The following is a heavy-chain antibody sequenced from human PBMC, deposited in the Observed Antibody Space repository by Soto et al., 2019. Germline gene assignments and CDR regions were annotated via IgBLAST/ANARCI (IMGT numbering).Heavy chain of an antibody. CDR2: INAANGDT. V-gene: IGHV1-3*01. J-gene: IGHJ5*02. D-gene: IGHD6-13*01. Sequence: QVQLVQSGTEVKKPGASVKVSCKASGYTFTSYGIHWVRQAPGQRLEWMGWINAANGDTKYSPKCQGRVTTPRDTSASTAYMELSSLRSEDTAVYYCVRRHVSATGIDWFDPWGQGTLVTVSS. CDR3: VRRHVSATGIDWFDP. CDR1: GYTFTSYG.